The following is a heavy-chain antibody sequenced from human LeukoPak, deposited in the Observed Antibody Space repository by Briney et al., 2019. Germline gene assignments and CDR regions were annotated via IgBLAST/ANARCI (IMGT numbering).Heavy chain of an antibody. J-gene: IGHJ3*02. D-gene: IGHD1-26*01. V-gene: IGHV3-7*01. CDR3: ARPGVAGGAFDI. CDR1: GFTFSVPW. Sequence: GGSLRLSCAASGFTFSVPWMRWVSRVPGKGLEWVGNIQPDGRATYQVPSVEGRSTIARDNLKNSLYLEISSLRGDYTAVYYCARPGVAGGAFDIWGQGTEVTVSS. CDR2: IQPDGRAT.